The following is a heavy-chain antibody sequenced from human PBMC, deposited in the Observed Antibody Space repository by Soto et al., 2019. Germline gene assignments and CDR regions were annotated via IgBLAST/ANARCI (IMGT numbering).Heavy chain of an antibody. CDR2: IYYSGRT. CDR1: GGSISSYY. Sequence: WETLSLTCTVSGGSISSYYWSWIRQPPGKGLEWIGYIYYSGRTYSNSSLESRVIISVDTSKNQFSLKLDSVTAADTAVYYCARGKRQQLVQYYYYYYGMDVWGQGTTVTVSS. J-gene: IGHJ6*02. V-gene: IGHV4-59*12. D-gene: IGHD6-13*01. CDR3: ARGKRQQLVQYYYYYYGMDV.